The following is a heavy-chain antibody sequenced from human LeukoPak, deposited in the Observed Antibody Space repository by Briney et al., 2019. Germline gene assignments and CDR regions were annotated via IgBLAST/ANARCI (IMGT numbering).Heavy chain of an antibody. CDR1: GGSISSSSYY. CDR2: IYYSGST. J-gene: IGHJ4*02. D-gene: IGHD5-18*01. Sequence: SETLSFTCTVSGGSISSSSYYWGWIRQPPGKGLEWIGSIYYSGSTYYNPSLKSRVTISVDTSKNQFSLKLSSVTAADTAVYYCARATAMALVDYWGQGTLVTVSS. CDR3: ARATAMALVDY. V-gene: IGHV4-39*07.